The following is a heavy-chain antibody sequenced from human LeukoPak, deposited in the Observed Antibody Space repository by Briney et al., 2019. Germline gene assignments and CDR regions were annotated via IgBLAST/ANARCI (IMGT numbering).Heavy chain of an antibody. Sequence: VASVKVSCKASGYTFSGHYLHWVRQAPGQGLEWMGRINPNSGGTKYAQKFQNRVTMTSDTSVSTAYMELNGLRSDDTAIYYCTRSWIQLWTPDFDHWGQGTLVTVSS. J-gene: IGHJ4*02. D-gene: IGHD5-18*01. CDR2: INPNSGGT. CDR3: TRSWIQLWTPDFDH. CDR1: GYTFSGHY. V-gene: IGHV1-2*06.